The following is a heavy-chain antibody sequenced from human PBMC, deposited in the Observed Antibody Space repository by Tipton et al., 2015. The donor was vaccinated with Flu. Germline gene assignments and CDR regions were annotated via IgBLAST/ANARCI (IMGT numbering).Heavy chain of an antibody. CDR1: GGSVSSGSYY. J-gene: IGHJ4*02. Sequence: TLSLTCTVSGGSVSSGSYYWSWIRQPPGKGLEWIGYIYYSGSTNYNPSLKSRVTISVDTSKNQFSLKLSSVTAADAAVYYCARVSGSYVGYWGQGTLVTVSS. CDR3: ARVSGSYVGY. CDR2: IYYSGST. V-gene: IGHV4-61*01. D-gene: IGHD1-26*01.